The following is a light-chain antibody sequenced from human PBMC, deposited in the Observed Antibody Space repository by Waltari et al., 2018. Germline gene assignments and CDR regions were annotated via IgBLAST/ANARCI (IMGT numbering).Light chain of an antibody. CDR2: GAY. CDR3: QQYEDWPRHS. CDR1: QNVGTS. J-gene: IGKJ4*01. Sequence: EIVVTQSPAPLSVSPGERVTLSSRASQNVGTSLSWYQQKPGQTPRLLIFGAYSRASGVPARFSGSGSGTDFTLAISSLQSEDFAVYYCQQYEDWPRHSFGGGTKVQIE. V-gene: IGKV3-15*01.